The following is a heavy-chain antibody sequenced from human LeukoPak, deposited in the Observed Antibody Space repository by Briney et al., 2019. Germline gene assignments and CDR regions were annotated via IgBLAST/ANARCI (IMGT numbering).Heavy chain of an antibody. J-gene: IGHJ5*02. CDR1: GGTFSSYA. CDR3: AREASWVPDPFNWFDP. Sequence: GASVRVSCKASGGTFSSYAISWVRQAPGQGLEWMGGIIPIFGTANYAQKFQGRVTITADESTSTAYMELSSLRSEDTAVYYCAREASWVPDPFNWFDPWGQGTLVTVSS. CDR2: IIPIFGTA. V-gene: IGHV1-69*13. D-gene: IGHD2-2*01.